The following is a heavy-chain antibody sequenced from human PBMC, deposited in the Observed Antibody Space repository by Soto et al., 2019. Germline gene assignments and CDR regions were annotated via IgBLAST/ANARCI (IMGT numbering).Heavy chain of an antibody. D-gene: IGHD3-22*01. Sequence: PGGSLRLSCAISGVTFSMSWMTWIRQAPGKGLEWVAQIKPDGSDTLYVDSMKGRFTISRDNSKNSLYLQMDSLRAEDTALYYCATHNYYTLEYWGQGALVAISS. V-gene: IGHV3-7*01. CDR2: IKPDGSDT. CDR3: ATHNYYTLEY. J-gene: IGHJ4*02. CDR1: GVTFSMSW.